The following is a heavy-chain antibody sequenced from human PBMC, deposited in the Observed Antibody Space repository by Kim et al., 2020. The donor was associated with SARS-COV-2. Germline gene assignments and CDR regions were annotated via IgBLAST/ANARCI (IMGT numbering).Heavy chain of an antibody. D-gene: IGHD2-21*01. Sequence: YSDGSKYHADSVKGIFTITRDNSKNTLYLQMNSLRAEDSAVYYCARDDSYWGQGTLVTVSS. J-gene: IGHJ4*02. CDR3: ARDDSY. CDR2: YSDGSK. V-gene: IGHV3-66*01.